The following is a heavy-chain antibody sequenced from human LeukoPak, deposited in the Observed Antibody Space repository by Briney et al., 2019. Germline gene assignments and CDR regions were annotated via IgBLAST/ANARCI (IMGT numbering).Heavy chain of an antibody. J-gene: IGHJ4*02. CDR1: GFTFSSYG. CDR2: ISYDGSDK. V-gene: IGHV3-30*18. D-gene: IGHD6-19*01. Sequence: GGSLRLSCAASGFTFSSYGMHWVRQAPGKGLEWVAIISYDGSDKYYADSVKGRFTISRDNSKNTLYLQMNSLRAEDTAVYYCAKVIAVAAIDYWGQGTLVTVSS. CDR3: AKVIAVAAIDY.